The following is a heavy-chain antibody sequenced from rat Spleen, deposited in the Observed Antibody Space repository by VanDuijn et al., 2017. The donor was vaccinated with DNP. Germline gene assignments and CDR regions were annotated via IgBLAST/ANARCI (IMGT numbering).Heavy chain of an antibody. D-gene: IGHD1-12*03. CDR2: ISYDGSST. J-gene: IGHJ1*01. V-gene: IGHV5-7*01. CDR1: GFTFSDYN. Sequence: EVQLVESGGDLVQPGRSLKLSCAASGFTFSDYNMAWVRQAPKKGLEWVATISYDGSSTYYRDSVKGRFTISRDNAKSTLYLQMDSLRSEDTATYYCARGNDGYYPYWYFDFWGPGTMVTVSS. CDR3: ARGNDGYYPYWYFDF.